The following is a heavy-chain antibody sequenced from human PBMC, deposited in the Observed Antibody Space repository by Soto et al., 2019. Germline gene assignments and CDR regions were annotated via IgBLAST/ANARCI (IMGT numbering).Heavy chain of an antibody. CDR1: GFTFSSYG. V-gene: IGHV3-30*18. J-gene: IGHJ4*02. CDR3: AKGLGYCSGGSCYSDY. D-gene: IGHD2-15*01. CDR2: ISYDGSNK. Sequence: PGGSLRLSCAASGFTFSSYGMHWVRQAPGKGLEWVAVISYDGSNKYYADSVKGRFTISRDNSKNTLYLQMNGLRAEDTAVYYCAKGLGYCSGGSCYSDYWGQGTLVTVSS.